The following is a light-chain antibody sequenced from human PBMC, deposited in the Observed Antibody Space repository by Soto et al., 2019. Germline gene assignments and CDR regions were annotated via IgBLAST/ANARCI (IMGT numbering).Light chain of an antibody. J-gene: IGLJ2*01. CDR1: SSDVGSYDL. CDR3: CSYAGTSTVV. CDR2: EVR. V-gene: IGLV2-23*02. Sequence: QSALTQPASVSGSPGQSITISCTGTSSDVGSYDLVSWYQQHPGKDPQIMIYEVRKRPSGLSNRFSGSKSGNTASLTISGLQAEDEADYYCCSYAGTSTVVFGRGTKLTVL.